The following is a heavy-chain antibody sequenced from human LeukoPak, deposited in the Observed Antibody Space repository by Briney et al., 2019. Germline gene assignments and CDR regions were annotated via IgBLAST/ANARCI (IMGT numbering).Heavy chain of an antibody. CDR2: ISAYNGNT. D-gene: IGHD6-19*01. J-gene: IGHJ6*02. CDR1: GYTFTSYG. CDR3: AREGLGSTYYYYGMDV. V-gene: IGHV1-18*01. Sequence: ASVKVSCKASGYTFTSYGISWVRQAPGQGLEWMGWISAYNGNTNYAQKLQGRVTMTTDTSTSTAYMELRSLRSDDTAVYYCAREGLGSTYYYYGMDVWGQGTTVTASS.